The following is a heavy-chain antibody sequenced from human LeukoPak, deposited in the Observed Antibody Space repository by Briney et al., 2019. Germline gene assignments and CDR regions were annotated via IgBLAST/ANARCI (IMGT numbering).Heavy chain of an antibody. J-gene: IGHJ4*02. CDR3: ARDYYGSGSLIGY. V-gene: IGHV3-9*01. D-gene: IGHD3-10*01. CDR2: ISWNSGST. Sequence: PGRSLRLSCAASGFTLDDYAMPWVRQVPGKGLEWVSGISWNSGSTGYADSVKGRFTISRDNAKNSLYLQMNSLRAEDTAVYYCARDYYGSGSLIGYWGQGTLVTVSS. CDR1: GFTLDDYA.